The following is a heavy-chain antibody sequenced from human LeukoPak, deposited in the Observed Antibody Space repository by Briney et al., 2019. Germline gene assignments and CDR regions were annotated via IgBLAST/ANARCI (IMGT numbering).Heavy chain of an antibody. CDR1: GFTFSNFW. CDR3: ARDRGGLPY. J-gene: IGHJ4*02. D-gene: IGHD5-18*01. V-gene: IGHV3-7*04. CDR2: IKPDGTEE. Sequence: RGSLRLSCAVSGFTFSNFWMTWVRQVPGKGLQWVANIKPDGTEEYYVDSVKGRFTISRDNAKNSLYLQMNSLRVEDTAVYYCARDRGGLPYWGQGTLVTVSS.